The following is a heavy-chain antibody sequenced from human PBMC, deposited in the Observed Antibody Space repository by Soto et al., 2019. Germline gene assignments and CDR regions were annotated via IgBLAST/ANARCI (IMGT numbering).Heavy chain of an antibody. CDR3: AREGSSSGPDYEY. V-gene: IGHV3-72*01. CDR1: GFSFSDYY. J-gene: IGHJ4*02. CDR2: TRNKASSYTT. Sequence: EVQLVESGGGLVQPGGSLRLSCAASGFSFSDYYINWVRQAPGKGLEWVGRTRNKASSYTTDYAAFVKGRFTISRDDSKNLIYLQMHSLKTEDTAVYYCAREGSSSGPDYEYWGQGNLVTVSS. D-gene: IGHD3-22*01.